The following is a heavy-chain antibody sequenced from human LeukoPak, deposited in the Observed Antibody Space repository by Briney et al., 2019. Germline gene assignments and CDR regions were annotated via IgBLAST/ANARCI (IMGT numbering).Heavy chain of an antibody. V-gene: IGHV4-59*01. Sequence: PLETLSLTCTVSGGSISSYYWSWIRQPPGKGLEWIGYIYYSGSTNYNPSLKSRVTISVDTSKNQFSLKLSSVTAADTAVYYCVRDRDYGDYAYAFDIWGQGTMVTVSS. J-gene: IGHJ3*02. CDR1: GGSISSYY. CDR3: VRDRDYGDYAYAFDI. CDR2: IYYSGST. D-gene: IGHD4-17*01.